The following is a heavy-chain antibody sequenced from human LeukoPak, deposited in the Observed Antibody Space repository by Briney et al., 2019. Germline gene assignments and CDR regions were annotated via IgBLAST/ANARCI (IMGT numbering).Heavy chain of an antibody. J-gene: IGHJ4*02. CDR1: GFSLSTSGMC. V-gene: IGHV2-70*11. D-gene: IGHD1-26*01. Sequence: SGPTLVNPTQTLTLTCTFSGFSLSTSGMCVSWIRQPPGKALEWLARIDWDDDKYYSTSLKTRLTISKDTSKNQVVLTMTNMDPVDTATYYCARTNLQYVVVGATGGFDYWGQGTLVTVSS. CDR3: ARTNLQYVVVGATGGFDY. CDR2: IDWDDDK.